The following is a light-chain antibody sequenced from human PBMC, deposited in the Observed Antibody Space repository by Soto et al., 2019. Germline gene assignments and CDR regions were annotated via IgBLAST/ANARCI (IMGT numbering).Light chain of an antibody. Sequence: DIEMTQSPSTLSGSVGDRVTITCRASQTISSWLAWYQQKPGKAPKLLIYKASTLKSGVPSRFSGSGSGTEFTLTISSLQPEDFATYYCLQHNSYPPTFGQGTKV. J-gene: IGKJ1*01. V-gene: IGKV1-5*03. CDR1: QTISSW. CDR2: KAS. CDR3: LQHNSYPPT.